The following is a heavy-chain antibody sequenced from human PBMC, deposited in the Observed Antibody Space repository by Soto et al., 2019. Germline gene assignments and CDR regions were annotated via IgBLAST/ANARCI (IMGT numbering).Heavy chain of an antibody. J-gene: IGHJ6*02. CDR2: ISGSGSST. CDR3: ARDYGMDV. CDR1: GFTFSSYA. V-gene: IGHV3-23*01. Sequence: GGSLRLSCAASGFTFSSYAMSWVRQAPGKGLEWVSDISGSGSSTYYADSVKGRFTISRDNAKNSLYLQMNSLRDEDTAVYYCARDYGMDVWGQGTTVTVSS.